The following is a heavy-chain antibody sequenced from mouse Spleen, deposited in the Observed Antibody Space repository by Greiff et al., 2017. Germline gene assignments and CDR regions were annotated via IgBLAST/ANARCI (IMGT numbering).Heavy chain of an antibody. J-gene: IGHJ4*01. V-gene: IGHV2-9-1*01. CDR1: GFSLTSYA. D-gene: IGHD1-1*01. CDR3: ARNLVLYGSSYVGAMDY. Sequence: QVQLKESGPGLVAPSQSLSIFFITCTVSGFSLTSYAISWVRQPPGKGLEWLGVIWTGGGTNYNSALKSRLSISKDNSKSQVFLKMNSLQTDDIARYYCARNLVLYGSSYVGAMDYWGQGTSVTVSS. CDR2: IWTGGGT.